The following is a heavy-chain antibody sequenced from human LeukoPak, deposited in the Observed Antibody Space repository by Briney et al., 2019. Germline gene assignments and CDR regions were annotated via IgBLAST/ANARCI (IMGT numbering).Heavy chain of an antibody. CDR3: TGGGLGDYAWGNYPAY. CDR1: GFTFSSYG. J-gene: IGHJ4*02. D-gene: IGHD3-16*01. CDR2: IRYDGSNK. V-gene: IGHV3-30*02. Sequence: GGSLRLSCAASGFTFSSYGMHWVRQAPGKGLEWVAFIRYDGSNKYYADSVKGRFTISRDNSKNTLYLQMNSQRAEDTAVYYCTGGGLGDYAWGNYPAYWGQGTLVTVSS.